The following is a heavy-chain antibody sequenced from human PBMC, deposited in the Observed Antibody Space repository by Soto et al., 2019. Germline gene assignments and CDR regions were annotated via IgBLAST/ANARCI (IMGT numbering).Heavy chain of an antibody. CDR3: ARGGRGANLGGYYYYGMDV. CDR1: GFTFSSYW. V-gene: IGHV3-7*01. CDR2: IKQDGSEK. Sequence: EVQLVESGGGLVQPGGSLRLSCAASGFTFSSYWMSWVRQAPGKGLEWVANIKQDGSEKYYVDSVKGRFTISRDNAKNSRYLPMNGLRAEDRAVYYCARGGRGANLGGYYYYGMDVWGQGTTVTVSS. D-gene: IGHD3-16*01. J-gene: IGHJ6*02.